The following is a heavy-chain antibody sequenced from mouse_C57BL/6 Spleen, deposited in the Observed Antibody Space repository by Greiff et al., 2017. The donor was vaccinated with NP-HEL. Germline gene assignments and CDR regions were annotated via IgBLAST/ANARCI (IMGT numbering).Heavy chain of an antibody. CDR2: IDTNSGGT. CDR1: GYTFTSYW. J-gene: IGHJ1*03. V-gene: IGHV1-72*01. CDR3: AVISRGYFDV. Sequence: QVQLQQPGAELVKPGASVKLSCKASGYTFTSYWMHWVKQRPGRGLEWIGRIDTNSGGTKYNEKFKSKATLTVDKPSSTAYMHLSSLTSEDSAVYYCAVISRGYFDVWGTGTTVTVSS.